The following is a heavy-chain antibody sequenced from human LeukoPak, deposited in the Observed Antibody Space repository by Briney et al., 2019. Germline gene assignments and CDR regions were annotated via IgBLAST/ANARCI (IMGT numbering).Heavy chain of an antibody. CDR2: IGPAGDT. J-gene: IGHJ6*02. V-gene: IGHV3-13*01. Sequence: PGGSLRLSCAASGFTISSYDMHWVRQTTRKGLEWVSSIGPAGDTFYPGSVKGRFAISGEKAKNSLYLQMNSLRAGDTAVYYCVRETHPGGSSGPYGGMDVWGQGTTVTVSS. CDR1: GFTISSYD. CDR3: VRETHPGGSSGPYGGMDV. D-gene: IGHD6-19*01.